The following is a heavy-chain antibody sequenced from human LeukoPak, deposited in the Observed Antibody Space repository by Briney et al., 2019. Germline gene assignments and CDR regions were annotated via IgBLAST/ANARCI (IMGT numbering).Heavy chain of an antibody. CDR3: ARHPFD. V-gene: IGHV5-51*01. Sequence: GESLKISCKATGYRFTSDWIAWVRQMPGKGLEWMGIIYPGDSDTRYSPSFQGQVTISADKSISTAYLQWSSLKASDTAIYYCARHPFDWGQGTLVTVSS. CDR1: GYRFTSDW. CDR2: IYPGDSDT. J-gene: IGHJ4*02.